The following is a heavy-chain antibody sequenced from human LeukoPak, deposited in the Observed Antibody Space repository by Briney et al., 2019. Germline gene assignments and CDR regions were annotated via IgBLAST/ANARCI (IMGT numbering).Heavy chain of an antibody. CDR1: GFTFSNYD. J-gene: IGHJ4*02. CDR3: ARDRGNSHFDY. CDR2: IWFDGSNK. D-gene: IGHD3-10*01. Sequence: GMSLRLSCAASGFTFSNYDMHWVRQAPGKGLQWVAFIWFDGSNKYYADSVKGRFTISRDNSKNTLYLQINSLRAEDTAVYYCARDRGNSHFDYWAREPWSPSPQ. V-gene: IGHV3-33*08.